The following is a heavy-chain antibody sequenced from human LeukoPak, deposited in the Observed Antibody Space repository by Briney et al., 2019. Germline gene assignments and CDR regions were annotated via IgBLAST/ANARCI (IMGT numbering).Heavy chain of an antibody. J-gene: IGHJ4*02. CDR3: ARESKSYDGSGYFHDY. D-gene: IGHD3-22*01. V-gene: IGHV4-4*07. Sequence: SETLSLTCTVSGGSIKNYYWSWIRQPAGKGLEWIGRIYTSGSTNYNSSLKSRVTMSVDTSNNQFSLKLNSVTAADTAVYYCARESKSYDGSGYFHDYWGQGTLVTLSS. CDR1: GGSIKNYY. CDR2: IYTSGST.